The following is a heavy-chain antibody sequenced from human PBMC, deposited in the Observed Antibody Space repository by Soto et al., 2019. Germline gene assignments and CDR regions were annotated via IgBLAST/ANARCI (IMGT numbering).Heavy chain of an antibody. CDR1: GGSFSGYY. CDR3: ARGREYGAAAGPNDY. J-gene: IGHJ4*02. Sequence: PSETLSLTCAVYGGSFSGYYWSWIRQPPGKGLEWIGEINHSGSTNYNPSLRSRVTISVDTSKNQFSLKLSSVTAADTAVYYCARGREYGAAAGPNDYWGQGTLVTVSS. D-gene: IGHD6-13*01. CDR2: INHSGST. V-gene: IGHV4-34*01.